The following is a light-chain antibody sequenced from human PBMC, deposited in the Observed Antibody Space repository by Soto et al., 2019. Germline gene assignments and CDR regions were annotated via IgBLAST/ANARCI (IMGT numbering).Light chain of an antibody. CDR1: QSISSW. V-gene: IGKV1-5*03. CDR3: QQYYSYPLT. J-gene: IGKJ4*01. CDR2: EAS. Sequence: DIQMTQSPSALSASVGDRVTITCRASQSISSWLAWYQQTPAEAPKLLIYEASTLESGVSSRFSGSGSGTEFTLTISSLQPDDFATYYCQQYYSYPLTFGGGTKVEIK.